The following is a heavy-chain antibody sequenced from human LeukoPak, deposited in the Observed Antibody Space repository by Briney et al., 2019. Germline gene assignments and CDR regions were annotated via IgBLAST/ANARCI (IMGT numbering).Heavy chain of an antibody. CDR3: TRSPRDGYNDAFDI. CDR1: GYSSTTYW. D-gene: IGHD5-24*01. CDR2: IYPGDSET. V-gene: IGHV5-51*01. J-gene: IGHJ3*02. Sequence: GESLKISRKGSGYSSTTYWIAWVRQMPGEGLEWMGIIYPGDSETRYSPSFQGQVSISADKSITTAYLQWGSLKASDTAMYYCTRSPRDGYNDAFDIWGQGTMVTVSS.